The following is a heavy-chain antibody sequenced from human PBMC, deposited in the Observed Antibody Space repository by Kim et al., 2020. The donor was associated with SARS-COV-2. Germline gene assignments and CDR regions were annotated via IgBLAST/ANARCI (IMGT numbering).Heavy chain of an antibody. D-gene: IGHD5-12*01. CDR3: ARPNTGYDY. J-gene: IGHJ4*02. V-gene: IGHV1-2*02. CDR2: GGT. Sequence: GGTNNAQKLQGRVTMTRDTSTTTAYRELSRLRSDDTAVYYCARPNTGYDYWGQGTLVTVSS.